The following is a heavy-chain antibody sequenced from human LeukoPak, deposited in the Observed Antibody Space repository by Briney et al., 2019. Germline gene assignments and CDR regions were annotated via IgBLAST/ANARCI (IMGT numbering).Heavy chain of an antibody. CDR1: GGSISSYY. CDR3: AXSYLDYYGSGIVFXFXP. Sequence: SETLSLTCTVSGGSISSYYWSWIRQPPGKGLEWIGYIYYSGSTNYNPSLKSRVTISVDTSKNQFSLKLSSVTAADTAVYYCAXSYLDYYGSGIVFXFXPXGQGTLXXXS. V-gene: IGHV4-59*01. CDR2: IYYSGST. D-gene: IGHD3-10*01. J-gene: IGHJ5*02.